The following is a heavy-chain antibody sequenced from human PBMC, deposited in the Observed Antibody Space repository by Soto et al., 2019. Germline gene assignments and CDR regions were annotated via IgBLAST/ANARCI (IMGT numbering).Heavy chain of an antibody. J-gene: IGHJ6*02. CDR1: DYTFAAYW. D-gene: IGHD3-3*01. V-gene: IGHV5-51*01. CDR3: ARTGWYYDFWSGYYNGYDYYYGMDV. Sequence: GESLKISCKGFDYTFAAYWIGWVRQMPGKGLEWMGVINPRDSDVKYSPPFEGQVTISADKSINTAFLQWRSLKASDTAMYYCARTGWYYDFWSGYYNGYDYYYGMDVWGQGTTVTVPS. CDR2: INPRDSDV.